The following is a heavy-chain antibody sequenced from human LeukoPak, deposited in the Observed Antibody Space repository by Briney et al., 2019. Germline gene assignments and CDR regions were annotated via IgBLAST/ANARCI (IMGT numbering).Heavy chain of an antibody. CDR3: ARGAPYQLLSNWFDP. Sequence: ASVKVPCKASGGTFSSYAISWVRQAPGQGLEWMGGIIPIFGTANYAQKFQGRVTITADESTSTAYMELSSLRSEDTVVYYCARGAPYQLLSNWFDPWGQGTLVTVSS. CDR1: GGTFSSYA. V-gene: IGHV1-69*13. CDR2: IIPIFGTA. J-gene: IGHJ5*02. D-gene: IGHD2-2*01.